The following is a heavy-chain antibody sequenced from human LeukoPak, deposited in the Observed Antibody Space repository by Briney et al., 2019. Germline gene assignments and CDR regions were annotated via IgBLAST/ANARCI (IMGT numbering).Heavy chain of an antibody. CDR3: GATPYSHTNGYFQPVKY. V-gene: IGHV4-61*09. J-gene: IGHJ4*02. CDR1: GGSITSGDYY. Sequence: TSETLSLTCTVSGGSITSGDYYWNWIRQPAGKGLEWIGHISTSGSTDYYPSLKSRVTMSVDTSKNQFFLKLSSVTAADTAVYYCGATPYSHTNGYFQPVKYWGQGTLVTVSS. D-gene: IGHD2-8*01. CDR2: ISTSGST.